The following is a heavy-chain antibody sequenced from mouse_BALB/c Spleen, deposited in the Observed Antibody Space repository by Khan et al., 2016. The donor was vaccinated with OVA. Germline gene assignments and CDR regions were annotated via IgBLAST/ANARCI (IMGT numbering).Heavy chain of an antibody. J-gene: IGHJ3*01. CDR3: ARRGYDYGRGALFAY. CDR2: IWSAGST. V-gene: IGHV2-2*02. Sequence: VQLQESGPGLVAPSQSLSITCTVSDFSLDNYSIHWIRQSPGKGLEWLGVIWSAGSTDYNAAFISRLTITKDNSRSQVFFQVNSLQPNDTAIYYWARRGYDYGRGALFAYWGQGTLVTVSA. D-gene: IGHD2-4*01. CDR1: DFSLDNYS.